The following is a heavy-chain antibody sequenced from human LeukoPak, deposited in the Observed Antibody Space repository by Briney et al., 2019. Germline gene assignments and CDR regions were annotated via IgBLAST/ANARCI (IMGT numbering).Heavy chain of an antibody. D-gene: IGHD3-16*01. Sequence: SGFSLSTSGVGXGWIRQPPGKALEWLXLIYWNDDKRYSPSLKSRLTITKDTSKNQVVLTMTNMDPVDTATYYCAHRPAQSQLGLRDYFDYWGQGTLVTVSS. CDR2: IYWNDDK. CDR1: GFSLSTSGVG. V-gene: IGHV2-5*01. J-gene: IGHJ4*02. CDR3: AHRPAQSQLGLRDYFDY.